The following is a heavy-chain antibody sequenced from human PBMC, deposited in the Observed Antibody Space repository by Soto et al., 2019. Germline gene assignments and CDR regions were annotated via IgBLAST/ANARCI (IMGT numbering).Heavy chain of an antibody. D-gene: IGHD5-18*01. Sequence: ASVKVSCKASGYTFTGYYMHWVRQAPGQGLEWMGWINPNSGGTNYAQKFQGGVTMTRDTSISTAYMELSRLRSDDTAVYYCARDGGGYSYGSLLTWGQGTLVTVSS. J-gene: IGHJ5*02. CDR1: GYTFTGYY. V-gene: IGHV1-2*02. CDR2: INPNSGGT. CDR3: ARDGGGYSYGSLLT.